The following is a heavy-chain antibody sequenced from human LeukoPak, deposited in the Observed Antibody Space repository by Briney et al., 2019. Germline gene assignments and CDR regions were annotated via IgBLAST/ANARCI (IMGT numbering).Heavy chain of an antibody. J-gene: IGHJ3*02. Sequence: GESLKISCKGSGYSFTSYWIGWVRQMPGKGLEWMGIIYPGDSDTRYSPSFQGQVTISADKSISTAYLQWSSLKASDTAMYYCARQLPEMATIYDAFDIWGQGTMVTVSS. CDR1: GYSFTSYW. V-gene: IGHV5-51*01. CDR3: ARQLPEMATIYDAFDI. CDR2: IYPGDSDT. D-gene: IGHD5-24*01.